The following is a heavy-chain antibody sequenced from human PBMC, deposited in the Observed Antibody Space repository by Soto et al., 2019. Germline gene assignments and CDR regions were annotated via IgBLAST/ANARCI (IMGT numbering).Heavy chain of an antibody. V-gene: IGHV1-69*01. D-gene: IGHD1-26*01. CDR1: GGTFSSYA. J-gene: IGHJ6*02. CDR2: IIPIFGTA. CDR3: ARMGATLVGYYYYGMDV. Sequence: QVQLVQSGAEVKKPGSSVKVSCKASGGTFSSYAISWVRQAPGQGLEWMGGIIPIFGTANYAQKFQGRVTITADESTSRAYMELSSLRSEDTAVYYCARMGATLVGYYYYGMDVWGQGTTVTVSS.